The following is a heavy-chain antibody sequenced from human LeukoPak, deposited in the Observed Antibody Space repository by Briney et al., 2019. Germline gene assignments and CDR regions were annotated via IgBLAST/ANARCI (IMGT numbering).Heavy chain of an antibody. V-gene: IGHV4-34*01. D-gene: IGHD4-17*01. CDR1: GGSFSGYY. CDR3: ARGLTTVNNIDY. Sequence: SETLSLTCAVYGGSFSGYYWSWIRQPPGKGLEWIGEINHSGSTNYNPSLKSRVTISVDTSKNQFSLKLSSVTAADAAVYYCARGLTTVNNIDYWGQGTLVTVSS. J-gene: IGHJ4*02. CDR2: INHSGST.